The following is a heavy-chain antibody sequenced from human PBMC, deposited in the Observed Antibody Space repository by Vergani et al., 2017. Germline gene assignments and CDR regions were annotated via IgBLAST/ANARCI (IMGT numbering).Heavy chain of an antibody. CDR2: INAGNGNT. D-gene: IGHD6-13*01. J-gene: IGHJ4*02. V-gene: IGHV1-3*01. CDR1: GYTFTSYA. CDR3: ARGTVAAASPDFDY. Sequence: QVPLVQSGAEVKKPGASVTVSCKASGYTFTSYAMHWVRQAPGQRLEWMGWINAGNGNTKYSQKFQGRVTITRETAASTAYMELSSLRSEDTAVYYCARGTVAAASPDFDYWGQGTLVTVSS.